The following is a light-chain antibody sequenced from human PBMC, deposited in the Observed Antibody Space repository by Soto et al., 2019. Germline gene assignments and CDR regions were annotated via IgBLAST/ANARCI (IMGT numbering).Light chain of an antibody. CDR2: ETS. V-gene: IGKV1-39*01. J-gene: IGKJ2*01. CDR1: QSLSSR. Sequence: IQMTQSPSSLSASVGDRVTITCRASQSLSSRLTWYQQKPGEAPKLLIYETSSLHSGVPSRFSGSGSETDFTLTIISLQPADFATYYCHQSFSPPYTFGQGTKLEIK. CDR3: HQSFSPPYT.